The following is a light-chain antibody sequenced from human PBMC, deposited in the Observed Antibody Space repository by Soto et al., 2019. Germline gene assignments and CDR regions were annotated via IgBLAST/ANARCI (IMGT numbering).Light chain of an antibody. CDR3: CSYTTISTYV. CDR1: SSDVGGYNY. J-gene: IGLJ1*01. V-gene: IGLV2-14*03. Sequence: QSALTQPASVSGSPGQSIAISCTGTSSDVGGYNYVSWCQQHPGKAPKLMIYDVSNRPSGVSNRFSGSKSGNTASLTISGLQAEDEADYYCCSYTTISTYVFGTGTKVTVL. CDR2: DVS.